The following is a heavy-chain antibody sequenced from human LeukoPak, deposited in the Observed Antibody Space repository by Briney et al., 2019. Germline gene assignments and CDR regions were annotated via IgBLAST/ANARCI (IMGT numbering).Heavy chain of an antibody. CDR2: ISSSSSYI. J-gene: IGHJ4*02. CDR1: GFTFSSYS. Sequence: GGSLRLSCAASGFTFSSYSMNWVRQAPGKGLEWVSSISSSSSYIYYADSVKGRFTISRDNAKNSLYLQMNSLRAEDTAVYYCAREEFDWLLLDYYFDYWGQGTLVTVSS. V-gene: IGHV3-21*01. CDR3: AREEFDWLLLDYYFDY. D-gene: IGHD3-9*01.